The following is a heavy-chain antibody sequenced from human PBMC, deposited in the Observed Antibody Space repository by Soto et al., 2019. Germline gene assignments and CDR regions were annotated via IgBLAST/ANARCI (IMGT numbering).Heavy chain of an antibody. V-gene: IGHV3-23*01. CDR1: GFAFSSDA. D-gene: IGHD6-13*01. CDR3: AKDMPGIAAAGTEWAPVNWFDP. CDR2: ISGSGGST. J-gene: IGHJ5*02. Sequence: GVPLRLSCAASGFAFSSDAMSWVRQAPGKGLEWVSAISGSGGSTYYADSVKARFTISRDNSKNTLYLQMNSLRAEDTAVYYCAKDMPGIAAAGTEWAPVNWFDPWAQGTLLPVSS.